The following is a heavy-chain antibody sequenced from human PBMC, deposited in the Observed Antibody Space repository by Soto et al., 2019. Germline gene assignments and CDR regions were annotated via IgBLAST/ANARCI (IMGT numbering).Heavy chain of an antibody. V-gene: IGHV1-69*13. CDR1: GGTFSSYA. CDR3: ARGRYAERGVIMGEFDP. Sequence: ASVKVSCKASGGTFSSYAISWVRQAPGQGLEWMGGIIPIFGTANYAQKFQGRVTITADESTSTAYMELSSLRSEDTAVYYCARGRYAERGVIMGEFDPWGQGTLVTVSS. J-gene: IGHJ5*02. D-gene: IGHD3-10*01. CDR2: IIPIFGTA.